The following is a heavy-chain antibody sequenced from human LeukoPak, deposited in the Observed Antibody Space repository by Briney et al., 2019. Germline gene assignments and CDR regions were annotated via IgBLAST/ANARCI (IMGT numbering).Heavy chain of an antibody. D-gene: IGHD1-26*01. CDR1: GGSINSYY. Sequence: SETLSLTCTVSGGSINSYYWSWIRQPAGKGLEGIGRIYTSGSTNYNPSLKSRVTMSVDTSKKQFSLKLSSVSAADTAVYYCARESATDFDYWGQGTLVTVSS. J-gene: IGHJ4*02. CDR2: IYTSGST. V-gene: IGHV4-4*07. CDR3: ARESATDFDY.